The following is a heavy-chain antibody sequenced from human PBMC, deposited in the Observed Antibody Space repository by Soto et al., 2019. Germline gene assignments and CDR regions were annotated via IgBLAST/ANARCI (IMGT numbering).Heavy chain of an antibody. CDR2: MNPNSGNT. CDR1: GYTFTSYD. CDR3: ASFLRITIFGVVPGS. D-gene: IGHD3-3*01. J-gene: IGHJ5*02. Sequence: AASVKVSCKASGYTFTSYDINWVRQATGQGLEWMGWMNPNSGNTGYAQKFQGRVTMTRNTSISTAYMELSSLRSEDTAVYYCASFLRITIFGVVPGSWGQGTLVTVSS. V-gene: IGHV1-8*01.